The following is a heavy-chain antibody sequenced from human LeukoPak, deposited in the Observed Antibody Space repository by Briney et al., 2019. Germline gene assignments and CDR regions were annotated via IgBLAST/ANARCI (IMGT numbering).Heavy chain of an antibody. CDR1: GYTFTSYG. J-gene: IGHJ4*02. V-gene: IGHV1-18*01. D-gene: IGHD2-2*01. CDR3: ASLPARYCSSTSCYDFDY. CDR2: ISAYNGNT. Sequence: ASVKVSCKASGYTFTSYGISWVRQAPGQGLEWMGWISAYNGNTNYAQKLQGRVTMTTDTSTSTAYMELSSLRSEDTAVYYCASLPARYCSSTSCYDFDYWGQGTLVTVSS.